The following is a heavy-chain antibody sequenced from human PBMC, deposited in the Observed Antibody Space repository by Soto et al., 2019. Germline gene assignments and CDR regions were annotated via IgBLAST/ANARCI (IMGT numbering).Heavy chain of an antibody. CDR3: ARSDYYCSGGSCYSPYYYYGMDV. CDR2: IYPGDSDT. J-gene: IGHJ6*02. D-gene: IGHD2-15*01. Sequence: PGESLKISCQGSGYSFTSYWIGWVRQMPGKGLEWMGIIYPGDSDTRYSPSFQGQVTISADKSISTAYLQWSSLKASDTAMYYCARSDYYCSGGSCYSPYYYYGMDVWGQGTTVTVSS. CDR1: GYSFTSYW. V-gene: IGHV5-51*01.